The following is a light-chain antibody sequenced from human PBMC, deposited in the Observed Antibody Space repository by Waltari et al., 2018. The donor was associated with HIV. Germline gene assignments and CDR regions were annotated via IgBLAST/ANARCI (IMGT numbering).Light chain of an antibody. CDR1: NIGRKS. J-gene: IGLJ3*02. V-gene: IGLV3-21*04. CDR2: DDN. Sequence: SYVLTQPPSVSVDPGETARITCGGTNIGRKSVQWYQQKQGQAPVLVIDDDNDRPAGIPERFSGSSSGNTATLTISRVEAGDEADYYCQVWDTTTDQWVFGGGTELAVL. CDR3: QVWDTTTDQWV.